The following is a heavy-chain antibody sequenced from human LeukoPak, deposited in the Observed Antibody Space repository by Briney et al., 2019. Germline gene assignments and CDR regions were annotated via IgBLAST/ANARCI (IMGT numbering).Heavy chain of an antibody. J-gene: IGHJ4*02. Sequence: PGGSLRLSCAASGCTLSVYYMSWFRQAPGKGLEWIGYISSTGSYTTYADSVRGRFTISRDNAKNLLFLQMNNLRAEDTAGYYWAEKLGPSQCGGDCLFDHRGQGTLVVVSS. CDR2: ISSTGSYT. CDR3: AEKLGPSQCGGDCLFDH. V-gene: IGHV3-11*03. D-gene: IGHD2-21*02. CDR1: GCTLSVYY.